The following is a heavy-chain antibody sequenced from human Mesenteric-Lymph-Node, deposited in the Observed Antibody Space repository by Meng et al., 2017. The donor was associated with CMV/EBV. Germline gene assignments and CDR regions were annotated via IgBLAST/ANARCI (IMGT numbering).Heavy chain of an antibody. D-gene: IGHD3-3*01. CDR1: GFTFTSNN. CDR3: ARGMAHYDFWNGYYPDY. CDR2: IYTGGST. V-gene: IGHV3-53*01. Sequence: GESLKISCAASGFTFTSNNMTWVRQAPGKGLEWVSVIYTGGSTYYAASMKGRFTTSRDNSKNTLYLQLNSLLDEDAAVYYCARGMAHYDFWNGYYPDYWGQGTLVTVSS. J-gene: IGHJ4*02.